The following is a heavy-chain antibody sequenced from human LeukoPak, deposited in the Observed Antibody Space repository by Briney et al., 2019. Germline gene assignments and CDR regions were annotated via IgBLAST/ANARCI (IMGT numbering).Heavy chain of an antibody. CDR3: ARGWGFDF. CDR1: GDSVSIANTA. CDR2: TYYRSEWYT. V-gene: IGHV6-1*01. Sequence: SQTLSLTCAISGDSVSIANTAWNWIRQSPSRGLEWLGRTYYRSEWYTDYAVSVKSRLTINPDTSKNQFSLHLNSLSPDDTAVYYCARGWGFDFWGQGTLVTVSS. D-gene: IGHD7-27*01. J-gene: IGHJ4*02.